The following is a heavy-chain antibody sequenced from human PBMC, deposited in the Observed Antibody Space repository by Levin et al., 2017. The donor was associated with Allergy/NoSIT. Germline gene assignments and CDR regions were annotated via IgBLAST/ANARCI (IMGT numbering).Heavy chain of an antibody. V-gene: IGHV4-39*01. D-gene: IGHD6-19*01. Sequence: SETLSLTCTVSGGSISSSSYYWGWIRQPPGKGLEWIGSIYYSGSTYYNPSLKSRVTISVDTSKNQFSLKLSSVTAADTAVYYCARHQRPRMGWGGWYSNWFDPWGQGTLVTVSS. CDR2: IYYSGST. CDR1: GGSISSSSYY. J-gene: IGHJ5*02. CDR3: ARHQRPRMGWGGWYSNWFDP.